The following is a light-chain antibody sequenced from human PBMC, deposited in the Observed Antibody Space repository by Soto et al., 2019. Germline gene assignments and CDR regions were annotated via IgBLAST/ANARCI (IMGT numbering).Light chain of an antibody. CDR1: SSDVGLYDY. CDR2: AVS. Sequence: QSALAQPASVSGSPGQSITISCTGTSSDVGLYDYVSWYQQHPGKAPQLMIYAVSNRPSGVSNRFSASKSGNTASLFISGLQAEDEADYYCQSYDNSLSDLVFGTGTKVTVL. V-gene: IGLV2-14*01. J-gene: IGLJ1*01. CDR3: QSYDNSLSDLV.